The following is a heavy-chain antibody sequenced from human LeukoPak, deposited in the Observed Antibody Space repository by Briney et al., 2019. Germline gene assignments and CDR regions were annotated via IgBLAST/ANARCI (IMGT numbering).Heavy chain of an antibody. CDR2: ISAYNGNT. J-gene: IGHJ5*02. CDR1: GYTFTSYG. CDR3: ARDLAVAGRYNWFDP. V-gene: IGHV1-18*01. Sequence: ASVKVSCKASGYTFTSYGISWVRQAPGQGLEWMGWISAYNGNTTYAQKLQGRVTMTTDTSTSTAYMELRSLRSDDTAVYYCARDLAVAGRYNWFDPWGQGTLVTVSS. D-gene: IGHD6-19*01.